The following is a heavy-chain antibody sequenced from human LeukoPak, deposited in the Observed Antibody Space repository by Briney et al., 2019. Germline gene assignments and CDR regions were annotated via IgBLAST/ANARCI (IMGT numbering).Heavy chain of an antibody. D-gene: IGHD1-14*01. CDR2: INSDSGGT. Sequence: ASVKVSCKASGYTFSDYYMHWVRQAPGQGLEWMGWINSDSGGTKYAQKFQDRVTMTSDTSISTAYMELSRLRSDDTAVYYCARDHLLFRQPPNWFDPWGQGTLVTVSS. CDR3: ARDHLLFRQPPNWFDP. V-gene: IGHV1-2*02. J-gene: IGHJ5*02. CDR1: GYTFSDYY.